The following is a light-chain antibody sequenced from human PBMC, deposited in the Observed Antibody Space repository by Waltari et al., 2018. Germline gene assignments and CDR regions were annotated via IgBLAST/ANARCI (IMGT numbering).Light chain of an antibody. CDR3: QQYNNWPPGT. V-gene: IGKV3D-15*01. Sequence: ETVVTQSPGTLSVSPGERATLSCRTSPSIGSSLAWYQQKPAQAPRLLIYHASTRATCIPARFSGSGSETEFTLTISSLQAEDSAVYYCQQYNNWPPGTFGQGTRVEV. CDR2: HAS. CDR1: PSIGSS. J-gene: IGKJ1*01.